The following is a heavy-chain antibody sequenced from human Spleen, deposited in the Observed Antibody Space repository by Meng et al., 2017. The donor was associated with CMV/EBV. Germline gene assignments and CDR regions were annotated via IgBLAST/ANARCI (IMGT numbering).Heavy chain of an antibody. CDR1: DYSISSGFY. CDR2: VYYSGST. Sequence: GSLRLSCTVSDYSISSGFYWGWIRQPPGKGLEWIGSVYYSGSTYYNPSLKSRVSISADMSKNQFSLKLSSVTAADTAVYYCARGRPYNWNYWGQGTLVTVSS. CDR3: ARGRPYNWNY. D-gene: IGHD1-20*01. J-gene: IGHJ4*02. V-gene: IGHV4-38-2*02.